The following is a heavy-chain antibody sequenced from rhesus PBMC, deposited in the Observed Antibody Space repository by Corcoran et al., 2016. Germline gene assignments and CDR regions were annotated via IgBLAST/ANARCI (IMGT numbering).Heavy chain of an antibody. J-gene: IGHJ4*01. CDR1: GGPLSSSYYY. D-gene: IGHD4-29*01. Sequence: QVQLQESGPGLVKPSETLSLTRAVSGGPLSSSYYYWRWTRQAPGKGLDWIGYTSCRGSSSYNPSLNSRVSISRDTSKNQFALRLSSVTAADTAVYYCARDRGSSSWWGQGVLVTVSS. CDR3: ARDRGSSSW. CDR2: TSCRGSS. V-gene: IGHV4-122*02.